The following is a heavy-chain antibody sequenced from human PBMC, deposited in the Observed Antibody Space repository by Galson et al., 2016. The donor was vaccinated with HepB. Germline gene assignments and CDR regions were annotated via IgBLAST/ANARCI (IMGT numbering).Heavy chain of an antibody. CDR1: GFAFSKYP. J-gene: IGHJ6*02. CDR2: ITNEGHNT. V-gene: IGHV3-64*04. D-gene: IGHD3-9*01. Sequence: SLRLSCAASGFAFSKYPAHWVRQPPGKGLQYVSLITNEGHNTYYADSVKGRFTISRDNSKSILFLHMAGLRVEDTAVYYCVTPSPVYFGDAGHYNFGMDVWGRGTAVTVSS. CDR3: VTPSPVYFGDAGHYNFGMDV.